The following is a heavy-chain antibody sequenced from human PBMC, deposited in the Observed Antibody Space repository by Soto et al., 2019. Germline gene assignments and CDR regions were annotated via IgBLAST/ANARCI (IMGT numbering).Heavy chain of an antibody. V-gene: IGHV3-30-3*01. D-gene: IGHD2-2*01. CDR2: ISYDGSNK. Sequence: GGSLRLSCAASGFTFSSYAMHWVRQAPGKGLEWVAVISYDGSNKYYADSVKGRFTISRDNSKNTLYLQMNSLRAEDTAVYYCARETCSSTSCYGYGMDVWGHGTTVTVSS. CDR1: GFTFSSYA. J-gene: IGHJ6*02. CDR3: ARETCSSTSCYGYGMDV.